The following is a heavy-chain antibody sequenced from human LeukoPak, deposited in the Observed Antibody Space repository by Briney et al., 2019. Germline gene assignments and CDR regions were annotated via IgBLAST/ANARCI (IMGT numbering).Heavy chain of an antibody. CDR3: AKDPGGSYDNWFDP. J-gene: IGHJ5*02. D-gene: IGHD2-15*01. CDR2: ISYDGSNK. V-gene: IGHV3-30*18. CDR1: GFTFSSYG. Sequence: GRSLRLSCAASGFTFSSYGMHWVRQAPGKGLEWVAVISYDGSNKYYADSVKGRFTISRDNSKNTLYLQMNNLRAEDTAVYYCAKDPGGSYDNWFDPWGQGTLVTVSS.